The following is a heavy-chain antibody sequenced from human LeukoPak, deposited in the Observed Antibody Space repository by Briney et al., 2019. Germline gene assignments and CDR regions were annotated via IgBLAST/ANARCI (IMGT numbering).Heavy chain of an antibody. CDR3: ATNVEARGGY. V-gene: IGHV3-20*04. CDR2: INWNGGST. CDR1: GFTFSSYS. J-gene: IGHJ4*02. D-gene: IGHD2-15*01. Sequence: PGGSLRLSCAASGFTFSSYSMNWVRQAPGKGLEWVSGINWNGGSTGYADSVKGRFTISRDNAKNSLYLQMNSLRAEDTALYYCATNVEARGGYWGQGTLVTVSS.